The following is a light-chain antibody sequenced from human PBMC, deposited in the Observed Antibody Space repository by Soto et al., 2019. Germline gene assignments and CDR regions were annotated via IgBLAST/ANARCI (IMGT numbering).Light chain of an antibody. CDR3: QQSYSTPPT. J-gene: IGKJ2*01. V-gene: IGKV1-39*01. CDR1: QYISNY. CDR2: TAS. Sequence: DIKMTQSPSSLSASVGDRVTITCRASQYISNYVNWYQQKSGTAPKLLIHTASTLQSGVPSRLSGRGSGPDFTLTISSVQPVDFAIYFCQQSYSTPPTFGQGTTLEIK.